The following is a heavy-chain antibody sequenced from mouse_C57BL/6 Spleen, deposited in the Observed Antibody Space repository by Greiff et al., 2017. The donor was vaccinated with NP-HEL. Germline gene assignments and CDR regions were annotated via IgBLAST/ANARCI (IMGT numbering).Heavy chain of an antibody. J-gene: IGHJ2*01. CDR2: ISSGGSYT. CDR3: ARDRQLRLPFDY. CDR1: GFTFSSYG. Sequence: EVQGVESGGDLVKPGGSLKLSCAASGFTFSSYGMSWVRQTPDKRLEWVATISSGGSYTYYPDSVKGRFTISRDNAKNTLYLQMSSLKSEDTAMYYCARDRQLRLPFDYWGQGTTLTVSS. D-gene: IGHD3-2*02. V-gene: IGHV5-6*01.